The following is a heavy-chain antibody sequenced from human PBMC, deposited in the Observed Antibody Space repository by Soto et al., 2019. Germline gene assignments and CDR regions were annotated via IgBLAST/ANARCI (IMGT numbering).Heavy chain of an antibody. D-gene: IGHD3-10*01. V-gene: IGHV1-2*04. CDR3: ARADYYGSGSPDY. J-gene: IGHJ4*02. CDR1: GYTFTGYY. Sequence: ASVKVSCKASGYTFTGYYMHWVRQAPGQGLEWMGWINPNSGGTNYAQKFQGWVTMTRDTSISTAYMELSRLRSDDTAVYYCARADYYGSGSPDYWGQGTLVTVSS. CDR2: INPNSGGT.